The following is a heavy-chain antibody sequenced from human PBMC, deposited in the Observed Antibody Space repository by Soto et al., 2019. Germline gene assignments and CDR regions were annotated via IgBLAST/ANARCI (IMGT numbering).Heavy chain of an antibody. J-gene: IGHJ6*02. D-gene: IGHD6-25*01. Sequence: SETLSLTGSVSGYSISSGHSWGWIRQPPGKGLEWIGSIFHTGSTYYNPSLKSRVTLSVDTSKNQFSLKLSSVTAADPAVYFCATLPRLDGMDVWGQGTTVTVSS. CDR1: GYSISSGHS. CDR2: IFHTGST. CDR3: ATLPRLDGMDV. V-gene: IGHV4-38-2*01.